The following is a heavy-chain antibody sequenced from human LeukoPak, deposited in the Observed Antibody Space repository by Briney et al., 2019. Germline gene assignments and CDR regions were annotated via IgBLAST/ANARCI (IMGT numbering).Heavy chain of an antibody. CDR2: ISWNSGSI. Sequence: SLRLSCAASGFTFDDYAMHWVRQAPGKGLEWVSGISWNSGSIGYADSVKGRFTISRDNAKNSLYLQMNSLRAEDTALYYCAKDTYSSSLTGFDYWGQGTLVTVSS. CDR3: AKDTYSSSLTGFDY. V-gene: IGHV3-9*01. CDR1: GFTFDDYA. D-gene: IGHD6-6*01. J-gene: IGHJ4*02.